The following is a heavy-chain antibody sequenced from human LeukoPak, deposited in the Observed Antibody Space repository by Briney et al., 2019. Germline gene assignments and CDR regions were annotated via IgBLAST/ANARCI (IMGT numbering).Heavy chain of an antibody. J-gene: IGHJ4*02. CDR1: GFTFGSHA. V-gene: IGHV3-23*01. CDR3: AKDDDGRHHGVDH. D-gene: IGHD4-17*01. CDR2: IFGSGGSP. Sequence: GGSLRLSCEASGFTFGSHAMYWVRQAPGKGLEWVAGIFGSGGSPHYADPVRGRFTISRDYSMNTLYLQMTSLRDDGTALYYCAKDDDGRHHGVDHWGQGTLVTVSS.